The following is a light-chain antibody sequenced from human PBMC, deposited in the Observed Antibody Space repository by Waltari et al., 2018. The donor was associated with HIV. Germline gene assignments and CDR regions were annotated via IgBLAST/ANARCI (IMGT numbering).Light chain of an antibody. J-gene: IGKJ1*01. CDR3: QQYGSPPRT. CDR1: QTIRDTF. Sequence: EIVLTQSPATLSLSPGARAILSCRASQTIRDTFLAWYQQRPGQAPTLLISGASTRATGIPDRFSGNGSGTEFTLTISRLEPADLAVYYCQQYGSPPRTFGQGTKVEIK. V-gene: IGKV3-20*01. CDR2: GAS.